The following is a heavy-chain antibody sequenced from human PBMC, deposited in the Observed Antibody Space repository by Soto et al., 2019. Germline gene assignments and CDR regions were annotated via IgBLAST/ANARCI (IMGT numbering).Heavy chain of an antibody. CDR3: ARQVVAVAGRSPNWFDP. CDR1: GGKFSSYC. CDR2: IYYSGST. Sequence: PSETLSLTCDGCGGKFSSYCCGWIRQHPGKGLEWIGSIYYSGSTYYNPSLKSRVTISVDTSKNQFSLKLSSVTAADTAVYYCARQVVAVAGRSPNWFDPWGQGTLVTVSS. V-gene: IGHV4-39*01. D-gene: IGHD6-19*01. J-gene: IGHJ5*02.